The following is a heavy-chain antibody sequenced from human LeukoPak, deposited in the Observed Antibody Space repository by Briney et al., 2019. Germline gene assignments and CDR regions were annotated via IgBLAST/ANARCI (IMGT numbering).Heavy chain of an antibody. V-gene: IGHV4-59*01. D-gene: IGHD1-20*01. CDR1: GGSISSYY. Sequence: SETLSLTCTVSGGSISSYYWSWIRQPPGRGLEWIGYIYYSGSTNYNPSLKSRVTISVDTSKNQFSLKLSSVTAADTAVYYCARITGTFYMDVWGKGTTVTVS. J-gene: IGHJ6*03. CDR3: ARITGTFYMDV. CDR2: IYYSGST.